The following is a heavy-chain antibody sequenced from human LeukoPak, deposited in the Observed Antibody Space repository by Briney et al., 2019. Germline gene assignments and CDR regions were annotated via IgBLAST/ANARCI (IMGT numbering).Heavy chain of an antibody. J-gene: IGHJ4*02. D-gene: IGHD1-26*01. CDR2: ISSRSSYI. Sequence: GGSLRLSCAASGFTFSDYSMNWVRQPPGKGLEWVSSISSRSSYISYADSVEGRFTISRDNAKNSLYLEMNSLRAEDTAVYYCVRDRSGSYPYYFDFWGQGTLLTASS. V-gene: IGHV3-21*01. CDR3: VRDRSGSYPYYFDF. CDR1: GFTFSDYS.